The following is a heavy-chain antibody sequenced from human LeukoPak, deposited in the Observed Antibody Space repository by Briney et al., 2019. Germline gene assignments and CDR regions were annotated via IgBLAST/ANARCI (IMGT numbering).Heavy chain of an antibody. CDR3: ATESWNYDAFDI. J-gene: IGHJ3*02. CDR2: FDPEDGET. Sequence: ASVKVSCKVSGYTLTELSMHWVRQAPGKGLEWMGVFDPEDGETIYAQKFQGRVTMAKDTSTDTAYMELSSLRSEDTAVYYCATESWNYDAFDIWGQGTMVTVSS. V-gene: IGHV1-24*01. D-gene: IGHD1-7*01. CDR1: GYTLTELS.